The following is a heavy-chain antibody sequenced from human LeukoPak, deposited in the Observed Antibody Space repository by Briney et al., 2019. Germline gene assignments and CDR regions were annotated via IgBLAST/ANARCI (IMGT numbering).Heavy chain of an antibody. V-gene: IGHV3-23*01. D-gene: IGHD3-10*01. CDR3: ARIQYYYGSGSYADY. CDR1: GFTFSSYA. CDR2: ISGSGGTT. Sequence: PGGSLRLSCAASGFTFSSYAMSWVRQAPGKGLEWVSAISGSGGTTFYADSVKGRFTISRDNSKNTLSLQVSSLRAADTAVYYCARIQYYYGSGSYADYWGQGTLVTVSS. J-gene: IGHJ4*02.